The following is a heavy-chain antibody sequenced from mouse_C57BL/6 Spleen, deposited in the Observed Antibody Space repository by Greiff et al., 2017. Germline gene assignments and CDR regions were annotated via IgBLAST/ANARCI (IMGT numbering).Heavy chain of an antibody. Sequence: QVQLQQSGAELVRPGTSVKVSCKASGYAFTNYLIEWVKQRPGQGLEWIGVINPGSGGTNYNEKFKGKATLTADKSSSTAYMQLSSLTSEDSAVYFCARGFGGAMDDWGQGTSVTVSS. D-gene: IGHD3-1*01. CDR2: INPGSGGT. J-gene: IGHJ4*01. CDR1: GYAFTNYL. CDR3: ARGFGGAMDD. V-gene: IGHV1-54*01.